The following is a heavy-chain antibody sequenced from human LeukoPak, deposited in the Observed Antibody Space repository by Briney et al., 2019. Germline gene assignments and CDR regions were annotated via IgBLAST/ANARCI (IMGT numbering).Heavy chain of an antibody. V-gene: IGHV1-8*03. J-gene: IGHJ6*03. CDR3: VRGPRSIVVVPAAIRPDYYYYYVDV. CDR1: GYTFTSYD. D-gene: IGHD2-2*02. Sequence: ASVKVSCKASGYTFTSYDINWVRQATGQGLEWMGWMNPNSGNTGYAQKFQGRVTITRNTSISTAYMELSSLRSEDTAVYYCVRGPRSIVVVPAAIRPDYYYYYVDVWGKGTTVTVSS. CDR2: MNPNSGNT.